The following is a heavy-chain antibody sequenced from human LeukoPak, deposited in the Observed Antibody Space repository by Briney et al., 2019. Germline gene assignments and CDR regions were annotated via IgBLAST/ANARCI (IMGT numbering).Heavy chain of an antibody. CDR3: AKNKYSSSWYNFDY. D-gene: IGHD6-13*01. CDR2: IIPIFGSA. J-gene: IGHJ4*02. V-gene: IGHV1-69*13. CDR1: GGTFSSYA. Sequence: SVKVSCKASGGTFSSYAISWVRQAPGQGLEWMGGIIPIFGSANYAQKFQGRVTITADESTSTAYMELSSLRSEDTAVYYCAKNKYSSSWYNFDYWGQGTLVTVSS.